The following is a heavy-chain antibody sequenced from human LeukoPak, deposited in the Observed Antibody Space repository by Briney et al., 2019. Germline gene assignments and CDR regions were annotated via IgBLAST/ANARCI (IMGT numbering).Heavy chain of an antibody. V-gene: IGHV4-39*01. Sequence: AETLSLTCTVSGGSISSSTYYWGWIRQPPGKGLEWIGSIYYSGSTYYNPSLKSRLTISVDTSKNQFSLKLTSVTAADTAVYYCTRPPFYDILTGLGNDAFDIWGQGAMVTVSS. CDR1: GGSISSSTYY. J-gene: IGHJ3*02. D-gene: IGHD3-9*01. CDR3: TRPPFYDILTGLGNDAFDI. CDR2: IYYSGST.